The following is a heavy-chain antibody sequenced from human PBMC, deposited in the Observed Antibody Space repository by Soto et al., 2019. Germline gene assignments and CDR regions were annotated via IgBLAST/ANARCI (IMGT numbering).Heavy chain of an antibody. CDR1: GGSITTGGRY. V-gene: IGHV4-31*01. J-gene: IGHJ3*02. CDR3: SQALILPGGDGFDI. D-gene: IGHD1-1*01. Sequence: QVRLQEGGPGLAKPSQTLSLKCSVSGGSITTGGRYWSWIRQLPGKGLEWIVAIYYSGNTYYNASLTSLVAIAVGSAKTQFSPQPSSLAAAATSVSYCSQALILPGGDGFDIWGQGILVTAYS. CDR2: IYYSGNT.